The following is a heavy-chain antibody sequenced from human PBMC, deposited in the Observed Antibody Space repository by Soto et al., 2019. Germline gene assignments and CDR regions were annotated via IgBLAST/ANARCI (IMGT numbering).Heavy chain of an antibody. CDR1: GYAFTSYP. Sequence: QVQLVQSGAEVKKPGASVKVSCNPSGYAFTSYPMHWVRQAPGQGLEWMGWINADNGDSKYSQKSQGRVTITRDTSASIAYMELSSLRSEDTAVYYCARDTGSGLRVEPGIFEYWGQGTLVTVSS. CDR2: INADNGDS. D-gene: IGHD1-26*01. J-gene: IGHJ4*02. CDR3: ARDTGSGLRVEPGIFEY. V-gene: IGHV1-3*01.